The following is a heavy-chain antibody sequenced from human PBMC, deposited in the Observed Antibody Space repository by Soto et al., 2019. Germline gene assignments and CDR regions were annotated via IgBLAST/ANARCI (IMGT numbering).Heavy chain of an antibody. Sequence: GGSLSLSCAASGYSSFSYYSMNWVRQAPGKGLEWVSFISGRGSPIYYADSVRGRFTISRDNAKNSLSLEMNNLRVEDTAVYYCARVRGHSYGYVDYWGQGTLVTVSS. V-gene: IGHV3-48*01. CDR3: ARVRGHSYGYVDY. CDR1: GYSSFSYYS. J-gene: IGHJ4*02. D-gene: IGHD5-18*01. CDR2: ISGRGSPI.